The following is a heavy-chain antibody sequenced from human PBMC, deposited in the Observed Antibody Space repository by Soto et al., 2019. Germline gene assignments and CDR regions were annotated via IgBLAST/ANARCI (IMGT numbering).Heavy chain of an antibody. CDR1: GGSINSGGYS. D-gene: IGHD2-2*02. J-gene: IGHJ5*01. CDR2: IYHSGST. Sequence: SETLSLTCAVSGGSINSGGYSWSWIRQPPGKGLEWIGYIYHSGSTYYNPSLKSRVTISVDRSKNQFSLKLSSVTAADTAVYYCARSVLVPAAINWFDSWGHGTLVTVSS. CDR3: ARSVLVPAAINWFDS. V-gene: IGHV4-30-2*01.